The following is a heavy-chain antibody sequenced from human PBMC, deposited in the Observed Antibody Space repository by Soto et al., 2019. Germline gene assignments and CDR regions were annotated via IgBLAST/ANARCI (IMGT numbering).Heavy chain of an antibody. CDR2: IIPLFGAA. Sequence: QVQLVQSGAEVKKPGSSVKVSCKASGVTFTSETISWVRQAPGQGLEWMGGIIPLFGAANYAQKFQGRLTITADECTSTVYMELSSLRSDDMAVYYCATELGENPASPFDSWGQGTLVTVSS. CDR1: GVTFTSET. CDR3: ATELGENPASPFDS. D-gene: IGHD2-21*01. J-gene: IGHJ4*02. V-gene: IGHV1-69*01.